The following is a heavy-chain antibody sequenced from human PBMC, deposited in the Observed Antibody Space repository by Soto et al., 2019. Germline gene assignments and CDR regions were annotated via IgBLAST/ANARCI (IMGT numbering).Heavy chain of an antibody. V-gene: IGHV4-4*02. CDR1: GASIITDNW. J-gene: IGHJ4*02. Sequence: QVQLQESGPGLVKPSGTLSLTCALSGASIITDNWWSWVRQPPGKETEWIGEIYHSGNTNFNPSVKSRVTISVDTSKNQFSLTVSSVTAADTAIYYCARASASSKLRGVVINWGQGTLVTVSS. D-gene: IGHD3-10*01. CDR2: IYHSGNT. CDR3: ARASASSKLRGVVIN.